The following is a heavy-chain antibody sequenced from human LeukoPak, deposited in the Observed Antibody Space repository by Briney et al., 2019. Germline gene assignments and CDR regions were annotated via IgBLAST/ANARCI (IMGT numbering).Heavy chain of an antibody. CDR1: GFTFSSYG. V-gene: IGHV3-30*18. CDR2: ISYDGSNK. D-gene: IGHD2-21*01. CDR3: AKGGYHHIGVYFDY. Sequence: PGRSLRLSCAASGFTFSSYGMHWVRQAPGKGLEWVAVISYDGSNKYYADSVKGRFTISRDNSKNTLYLQMNSLRAEDTAVYYCAKGGYHHIGVYFDYWGQGTLVTVSS. J-gene: IGHJ4*02.